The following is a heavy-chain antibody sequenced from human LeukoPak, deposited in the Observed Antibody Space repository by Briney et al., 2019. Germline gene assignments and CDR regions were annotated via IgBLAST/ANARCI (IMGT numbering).Heavy chain of an antibody. V-gene: IGHV4-34*01. J-gene: IGHJ4*02. CDR1: GGSFSGYY. D-gene: IGHD6-19*01. CDR2: INHSGST. CDR3: ARVGAVARDSYYFDY. Sequence: PSETLSLTCAVYGGSFSGYYWSWIRQPPGKGLEWIGEINHSGSTNYNPSLKSRVTISVDTSKNQFSLKLSSVTAADTAVYYCARVGAVARDSYYFDYWGQGTLVTVSS.